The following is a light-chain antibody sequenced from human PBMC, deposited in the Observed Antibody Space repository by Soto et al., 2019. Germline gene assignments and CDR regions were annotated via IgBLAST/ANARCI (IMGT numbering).Light chain of an antibody. CDR3: SSYTSTSTPYV. V-gene: IGLV2-14*03. CDR1: SSDIGGYNY. CDR2: DVT. Sequence: QSALTQPASVSGSPGQSIAISCTGTSSDIGGYNYVSWYQQHPGKAPKLLIYDVTHRPSGVSNRFSGSKSGDTASLTISGFQAEDEADYYCSSYTSTSTPYVFGTGTKVTVL. J-gene: IGLJ1*01.